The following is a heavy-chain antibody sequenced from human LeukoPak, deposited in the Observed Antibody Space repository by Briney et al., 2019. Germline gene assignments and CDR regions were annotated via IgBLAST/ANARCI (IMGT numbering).Heavy chain of an antibody. CDR3: ARLRGPFDY. Sequence: PGRSLRLSCAASGFTLSSYGMHWVRQAPGKGLEWVAVISYDGSNKYYADSVKGRFTISRDNSKNTLYLQMNSLRAEDTAVYYCARLRGPFDYWGQGTLVTVSS. CDR2: ISYDGSNK. J-gene: IGHJ4*02. CDR1: GFTLSSYG. D-gene: IGHD4-17*01. V-gene: IGHV3-30*03.